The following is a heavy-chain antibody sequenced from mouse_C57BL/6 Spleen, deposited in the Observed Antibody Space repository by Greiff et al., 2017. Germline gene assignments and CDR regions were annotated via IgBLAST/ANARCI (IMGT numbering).Heavy chain of an antibody. Sequence: QVQLQQPGAELVMPGASVKLSCKASGYTFTSYWMHWVKQRPGQGLEWIGEIDPSDSYTNYNQKFKGKSTLTVDKSSSTAYMQLSSLTSEDSAVYYCARTAYYSNYGAWVAYWGQGTLVTVSA. D-gene: IGHD2-5*01. J-gene: IGHJ3*01. CDR2: IDPSDSYT. V-gene: IGHV1-69*01. CDR1: GYTFTSYW. CDR3: ARTAYYSNYGAWVAY.